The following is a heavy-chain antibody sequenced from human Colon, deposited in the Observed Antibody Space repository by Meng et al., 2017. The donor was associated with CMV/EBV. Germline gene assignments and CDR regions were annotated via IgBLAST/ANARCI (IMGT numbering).Heavy chain of an antibody. CDR1: GFNVSNNY. J-gene: IGHJ5*02. V-gene: IGHV3-53*01. CDR3: ARDGIADSP. Sequence: GESLKISCAASGFNVSNNYMNWVRQAPGKGLEWVSLIYSGGATYYADSVKGRFSISRDSSKNTLYLQMNSLRAEDTAVYYYARDGIADSPWGQGTLVTVSS. D-gene: IGHD6-13*01. CDR2: IYSGGAT.